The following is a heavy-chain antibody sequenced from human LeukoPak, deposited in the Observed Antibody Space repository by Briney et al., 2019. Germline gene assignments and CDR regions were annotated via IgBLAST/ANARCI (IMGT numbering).Heavy chain of an antibody. V-gene: IGHV1-8*01. CDR2: MNPNSGNT. CDR3: ARIDSSGYLGDY. J-gene: IGHJ4*02. D-gene: IGHD3-22*01. Sequence: ASVKVSCKASGYTFTSYDINWVRQATGQGLEWMGWMNPNSGNTGYAQKFQGRVTMARNTSISTAYMELSSLRSEDTAVYYCARIDSSGYLGDYWGQGTLVTVSS. CDR1: GYTFTSYD.